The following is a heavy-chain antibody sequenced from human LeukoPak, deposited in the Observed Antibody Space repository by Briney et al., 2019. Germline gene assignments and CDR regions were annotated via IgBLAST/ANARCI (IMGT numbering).Heavy chain of an antibody. CDR2: ISSSGNTT. Sequence: GGSLRLSCAASGFTFSDYYMSWIRQAPGKGLECVSYISSSGNTTYHADSVKGRFTISRDNAKNSLYLQMNSLRAEDTAVYYCARTGGSDVFDYWGQGTLVTVSS. V-gene: IGHV3-11*04. D-gene: IGHD1-26*01. J-gene: IGHJ4*02. CDR3: ARTGGSDVFDY. CDR1: GFTFSDYY.